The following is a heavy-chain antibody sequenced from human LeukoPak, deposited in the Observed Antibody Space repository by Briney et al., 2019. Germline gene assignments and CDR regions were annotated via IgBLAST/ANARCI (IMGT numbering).Heavy chain of an antibody. V-gene: IGHV4-34*01. Sequence: PSETLSLTCAVYGGSFSGYYWSWIRQPPGKGLEWIGEINHSGSTNYNPSLKSRVTISVDTSKNQFSLKLSSVTAADTAVYYCARRRPRYCSSTSCPNWFDPWGQGTLVTVSS. CDR2: INHSGST. J-gene: IGHJ5*02. CDR3: ARRRPRYCSSTSCPNWFDP. D-gene: IGHD2-2*01. CDR1: GGSFSGYY.